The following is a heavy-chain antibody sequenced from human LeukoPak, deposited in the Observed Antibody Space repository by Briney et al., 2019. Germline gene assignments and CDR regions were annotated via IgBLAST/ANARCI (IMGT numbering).Heavy chain of an antibody. J-gene: IGHJ5*02. CDR3: ARDHYGSGKNWFDP. V-gene: IGHV1-2*02. CDR1: GYTFTGYY. D-gene: IGHD3-10*01. CDR2: INPNSGGT. Sequence: ASVKVSCKASGYTFTGYYMHWVRQAPGQGLEWMGWINPNSGGTNYAQKFQGRVTMTRDTSISTAYMELSSLRSDDTAVYYCARDHYGSGKNWFDPWGQGTLVTVSS.